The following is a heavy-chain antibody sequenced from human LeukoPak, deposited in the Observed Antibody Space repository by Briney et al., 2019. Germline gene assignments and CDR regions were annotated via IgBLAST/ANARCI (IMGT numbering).Heavy chain of an antibody. CDR1: GGSISSTNW. J-gene: IGHJ5*02. V-gene: IGHV4-4*02. Sequence: SETLSLTCAVSGGSISSTNWWNWVRQPPGKGPEWIGETYHSGITSYNPFLKSRVTISLDKSKNQVSLKLSSVTAADTAVYFCAKVEGGCSGTSCYMDPWGQGILVTVSS. CDR2: TYHSGIT. CDR3: AKVEGGCSGTSCYMDP. D-gene: IGHD2-2*02.